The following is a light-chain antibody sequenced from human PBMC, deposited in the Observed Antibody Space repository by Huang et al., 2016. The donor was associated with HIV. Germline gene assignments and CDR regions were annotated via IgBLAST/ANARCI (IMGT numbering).Light chain of an antibody. CDR1: QSVGVY. CDR3: QQRTKWPPVLT. V-gene: IGKV3-11*01. CDR2: EAY. J-gene: IGKJ4*01. Sequence: TQSPATLSLSPGDRATLSCRASQSVGVYLAWYQQKPGQAPRLLIFEAYNRATGIPDRFSGSGSGTDFTLTIDSLQPDDFAIYYCQQRTKWPPVLTFGGGTRVEIK.